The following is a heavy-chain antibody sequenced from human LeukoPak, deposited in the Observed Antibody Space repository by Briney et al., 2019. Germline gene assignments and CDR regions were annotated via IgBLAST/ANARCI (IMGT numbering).Heavy chain of an antibody. V-gene: IGHV4-59*01. J-gene: IGHJ3*02. CDR2: IYDSGTT. Sequence: KSSETLSLTRTVSGGSFGNYYWSWIRQPPGKGLEWIGYIYDSGTTNYNPSLKSRVTISVDTSKNQFSLKLSSVTAADTAVYYCARDFSAAFDIWGQGTMVTVSS. CDR1: GGSFGNYY. D-gene: IGHD2/OR15-2a*01. CDR3: ARDFSAAFDI.